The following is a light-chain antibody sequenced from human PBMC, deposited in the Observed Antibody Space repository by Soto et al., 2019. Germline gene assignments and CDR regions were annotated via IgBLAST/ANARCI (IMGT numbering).Light chain of an antibody. CDR3: QQSSNTLALT. CDR1: QTISNY. V-gene: IGKV1-39*01. CDR2: AAS. J-gene: IGKJ4*01. Sequence: DIQMTQSPSSRSASFGDRVTITCRASQTISNYLNWYQQKPGKAPKVLIYAASSLQSGVPSRFSGSGSGTDFTLTISSLQPEDVATYYCQQSSNTLALTFGGGTKVEIQ.